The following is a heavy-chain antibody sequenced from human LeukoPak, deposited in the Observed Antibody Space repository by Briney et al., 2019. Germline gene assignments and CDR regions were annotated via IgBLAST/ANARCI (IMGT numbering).Heavy chain of an antibody. CDR3: ARETGDDAFDI. V-gene: IGHV3-66*01. Sequence: GGSLRLSCAASGFTVSSNYMSWVRQAPGKGLEWVSVIYSGGTTYYADSVKGRFTISRDNSKKTLYLPMNSLRAEDTAVYYCARETGDDAFDIWGQGTMVTVSS. CDR2: IYSGGTT. CDR1: GFTVSSNY. J-gene: IGHJ3*02. D-gene: IGHD7-27*01.